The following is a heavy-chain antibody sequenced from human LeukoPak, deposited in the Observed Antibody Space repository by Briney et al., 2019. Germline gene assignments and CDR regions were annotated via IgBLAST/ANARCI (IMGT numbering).Heavy chain of an antibody. Sequence: SETLSLTCTVSGGSISSSSYYWGWIRQPPGKGLEWIGSIYYSGSTYYNPSLKSRVTISVDTSKNQFSLKLSSVTAADTAVYYCARRGDWFDPWGQGTLVTVSS. V-gene: IGHV4-39*01. CDR3: ARRGDWFDP. D-gene: IGHD3-10*01. CDR2: IYYSGST. J-gene: IGHJ5*02. CDR1: GGSISSSSYY.